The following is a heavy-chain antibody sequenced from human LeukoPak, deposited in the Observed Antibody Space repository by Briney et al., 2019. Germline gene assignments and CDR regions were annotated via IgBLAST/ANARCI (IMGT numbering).Heavy chain of an antibody. V-gene: IGHV1-46*01. Sequence: ASVKVSCKASGYTFTSYYMHWVRQAPGQGLEWRGIINPSGGSTSYAQKFQGRVTMTRDTSTSTVYMELSSLRSEDTAVYYCARGRWVGYYYYYGMDVWGQGTTVTVSS. CDR2: INPSGGST. D-gene: IGHD1-26*01. CDR1: GYTFTSYY. CDR3: ARGRWVGYYYYYGMDV. J-gene: IGHJ6*02.